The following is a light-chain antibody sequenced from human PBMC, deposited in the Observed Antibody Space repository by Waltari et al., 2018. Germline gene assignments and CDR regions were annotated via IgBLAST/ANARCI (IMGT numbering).Light chain of an antibody. Sequence: EIVMTQSPATLSVSPGETATLSCRASQSIGSKLAWYHHKPGQSPRLLIYDSSRRAVGGPARFRGSGSGTELSLTISSLQSEDVALYYCQQYNNWPRRTFGQGTNVEIK. CDR1: QSIGSK. J-gene: IGKJ1*01. CDR3: QQYNNWPRRT. CDR2: DSS. V-gene: IGKV3-15*01.